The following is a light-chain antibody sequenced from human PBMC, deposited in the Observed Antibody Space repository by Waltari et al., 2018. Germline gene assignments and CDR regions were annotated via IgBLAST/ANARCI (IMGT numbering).Light chain of an antibody. V-gene: IGLV1-47*01. CDR3: AAWDDTLSAVL. CDR2: RNN. Sequence: QSVLTQPPSASGTPGQMVTISCSGSRSNLGINQVYWYQHLPGTTPKLLIYRNNQRPSGVPDRFSGSKSGTSASLAISGLRSEDEADYYCAAWDDTLSAVLFGGGTNLTVL. CDR1: RSNLGINQ. J-gene: IGLJ3*02.